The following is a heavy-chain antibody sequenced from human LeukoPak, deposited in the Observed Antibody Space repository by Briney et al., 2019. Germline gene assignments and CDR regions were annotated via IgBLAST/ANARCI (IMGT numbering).Heavy chain of an antibody. CDR3: ARDPAEEVVGIDY. D-gene: IGHD2-2*01. CDR2: LYAKSGDT. V-gene: IGHV1-2*02. CDR1: GYTFSDYY. J-gene: IGHJ4*02. Sequence: GASVKVSCKASGYTFSDYYMHWVRQAPGQGLEWMGWLYAKSGDTHYEQKFQGRVTLTRDTSISTAYMELNSLTSDDTAAYYCARDPAEEVVGIDYWGQGTLVTVSS.